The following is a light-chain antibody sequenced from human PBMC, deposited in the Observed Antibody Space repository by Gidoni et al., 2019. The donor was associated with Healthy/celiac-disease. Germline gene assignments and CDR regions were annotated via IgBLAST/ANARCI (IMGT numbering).Light chain of an antibody. CDR3: QQYGSSLFT. V-gene: IGKV3-20*01. CDR2: GAS. CDR1: QSVSSSY. J-gene: IGKJ3*01. Sequence: EIVLTQSPCTLSLSPGERATLSCRASQSVSSSYLAWYQQKPGQAPRLLIYGASSRATGIPARFSGSGSGTDFTLTISRLEPEDFAAYYCQQYGSSLFTFGPGTKVDIK.